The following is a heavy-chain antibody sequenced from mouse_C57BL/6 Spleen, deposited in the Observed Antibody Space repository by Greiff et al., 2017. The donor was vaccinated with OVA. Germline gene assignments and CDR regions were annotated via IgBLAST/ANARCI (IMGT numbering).Heavy chain of an antibody. CDR1: GYTFTSYW. V-gene: IGHV1-7*01. Sequence: QVQLKQSGAELAKPGASVKLSCKASGYTFTSYWMHWVKQRPGQGLEWIGYINPSSGYTKYNQKFKDKATLTADKSSSTAYMQLSSLTYEDSAVYYCAKPPYGSSGFAYWGQGTLVTVSA. D-gene: IGHD1-1*01. J-gene: IGHJ3*01. CDR3: AKPPYGSSGFAY. CDR2: INPSSGYT.